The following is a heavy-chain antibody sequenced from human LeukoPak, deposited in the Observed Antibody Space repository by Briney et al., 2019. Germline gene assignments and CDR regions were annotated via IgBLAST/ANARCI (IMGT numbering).Heavy chain of an antibody. V-gene: IGHV4-4*07. CDR1: GGSISSYY. CDR3: ARDRSAFDYYGMDV. CDR2: IYTSGST. J-gene: IGHJ6*02. D-gene: IGHD3-3*02. Sequence: SETLSLTCTVSGGSISSYYWSWIRQPAGKGLEWIGRIYTSGSTNYNPSLKSRVTMSVDTSKNQFSLKLSPVTAADTAVYYCARDRSAFDYYGMDVWGQGTTVTVSS.